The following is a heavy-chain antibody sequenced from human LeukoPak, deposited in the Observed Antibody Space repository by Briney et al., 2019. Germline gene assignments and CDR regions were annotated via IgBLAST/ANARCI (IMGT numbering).Heavy chain of an antibody. CDR1: GGSISSGSYY. CDR2: IYTSGST. Sequence: PSQTLSLTCTVSGGSISSGSYYWGWIRQPAGKGLEWIVHIYTSGSTNYNPSLKSRVTISVDTSKNQFSLKLSSVTAADTAVYYCARVKGYALDYWGQGTLVTVSS. J-gene: IGHJ4*02. V-gene: IGHV4-61*09. D-gene: IGHD5-12*01. CDR3: ARVKGYALDY.